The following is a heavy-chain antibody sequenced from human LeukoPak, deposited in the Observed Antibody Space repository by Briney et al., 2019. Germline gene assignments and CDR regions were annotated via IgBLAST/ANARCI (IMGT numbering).Heavy chain of an antibody. D-gene: IGHD3-22*01. J-gene: IGHJ4*02. CDR3: ARDSYYDSSGLSDY. CDR2: IIPIFGTA. Sequence: ASVKVSCKASGGTFSSYAISWVRQAPGQGLEWMGRIIPIFGTANYAQKFQGRVTITTDESTSTAYMELCSLRSEDTAVFYCARDSYYDSSGLSDYWGQGTLVTVSS. V-gene: IGHV1-69*05. CDR1: GGTFSSYA.